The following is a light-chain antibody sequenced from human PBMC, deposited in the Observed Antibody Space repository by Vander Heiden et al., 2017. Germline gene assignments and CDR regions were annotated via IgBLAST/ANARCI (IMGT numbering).Light chain of an antibody. V-gene: IGLV2-23*03. CDR3: CSHAGSSTFEVG. CDR1: SSDVVTYNL. Sequence: QSALTQPASVSGSPGQSITISCTGTSSDVVTYNLVSWYRQDPGKAPKLIIYEGTKRPSGISNRFSGSKSGNTASLTISGLQAGDEADYYCCSHAGSSTFEVGFGGGTKLNVL. CDR2: EGT. J-gene: IGLJ2*01.